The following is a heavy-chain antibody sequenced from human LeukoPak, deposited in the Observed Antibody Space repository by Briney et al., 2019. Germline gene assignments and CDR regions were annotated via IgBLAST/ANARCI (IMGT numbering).Heavy chain of an antibody. Sequence: PGGSLRLSCAASGFTFNSYWMNWVRQAPGKGLEWVANIKRDGSEKYYVDSVKGRFTISRDNAKNSLDLQMNSLRVEDTAVYYCARAPSDTLYGDYYYYGMDVWGQGTTVTVSS. CDR2: IKRDGSEK. D-gene: IGHD4-17*01. J-gene: IGHJ6*02. CDR3: ARAPSDTLYGDYYYYGMDV. CDR1: GFTFNSYW. V-gene: IGHV3-7*03.